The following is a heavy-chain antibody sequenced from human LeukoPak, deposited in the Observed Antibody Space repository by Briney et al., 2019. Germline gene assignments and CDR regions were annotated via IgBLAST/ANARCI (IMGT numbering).Heavy chain of an antibody. J-gene: IGHJ2*01. V-gene: IGHV4-61*08. D-gene: IGHD1-26*01. CDR1: GGSISSGDYY. CDR2: IYYSRTT. CDR3: VRRQWELQYFDL. Sequence: SQTLSLTCTASGGSISSGDYYWSWIRQPPGKGLEWIGYIYYSRTTEYNPSLKSRVTISADTSKNQFSLKLNSVTAADTAVYYCVRRQWELQYFDLWGRGTLVAVSS.